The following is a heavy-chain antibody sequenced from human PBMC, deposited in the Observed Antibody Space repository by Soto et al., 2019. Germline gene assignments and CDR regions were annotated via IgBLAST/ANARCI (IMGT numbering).Heavy chain of an antibody. V-gene: IGHV3-23*01. Sequence: EVQLLESGGTLVQPGGSLRLSCAASGFNFSTYAMNWVRQAPGKGLEWVSYISGSSGGSTYYADSVKGRFTISRDNSKNTLFLQMNTLRVEDTAVYYCAKVSRFPGGLRSLFWGQGSLVTVSS. D-gene: IGHD3-10*01. CDR2: ISGSSGGST. J-gene: IGHJ4*02. CDR3: AKVSRFPGGLRSLF. CDR1: GFNFSTYA.